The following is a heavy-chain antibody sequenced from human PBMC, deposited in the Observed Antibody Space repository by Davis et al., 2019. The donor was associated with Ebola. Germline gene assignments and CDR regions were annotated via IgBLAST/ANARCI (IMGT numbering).Heavy chain of an antibody. D-gene: IGHD2-15*01. J-gene: IGHJ5*02. CDR1: GFTFSSYA. V-gene: IGHV3-23*01. CDR3: AKEPVVVAATQINWFDP. Sequence: GESLKISCAASGFTFSSYAMSWVRQAPGKGLEWVSAISGSGGSTYYADSVKGRFTISRDNSKNTLYLQMNSLRAEDTAVYYCAKEPVVVAATQINWFDPWGQGTLVTVSS. CDR2: ISGSGGST.